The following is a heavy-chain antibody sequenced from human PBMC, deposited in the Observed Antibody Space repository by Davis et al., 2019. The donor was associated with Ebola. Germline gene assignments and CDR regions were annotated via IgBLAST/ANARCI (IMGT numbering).Heavy chain of an antibody. J-gene: IGHJ4*02. CDR2: I. D-gene: IGHD3-22*01. Sequence: ISYADSVKGRFTISRDNAKNSLSLQMSSLRAEDMAVYYCAREWTYYDSPLGYWGQGTLVTVSS. V-gene: IGHV3-21*01. CDR3: AREWTYYDSPLGY.